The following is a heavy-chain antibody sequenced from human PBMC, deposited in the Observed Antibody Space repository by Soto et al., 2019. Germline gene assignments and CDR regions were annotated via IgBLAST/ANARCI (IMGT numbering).Heavy chain of an antibody. CDR2: IKSKTDGGTT. Sequence: GGSLRLSCAASGFTFSNAWMNWVRQAPGKGLEWVGRIKSKTDGGTTDYAAPVKGRFTISRDDSKNTLYLQMNSLKTEDTAVYYCTTDSPAAMNYYYYGMDVWGQGTTVTVSS. V-gene: IGHV3-15*07. J-gene: IGHJ6*02. CDR1: GFTFSNAW. D-gene: IGHD2-2*01. CDR3: TTDSPAAMNYYYYGMDV.